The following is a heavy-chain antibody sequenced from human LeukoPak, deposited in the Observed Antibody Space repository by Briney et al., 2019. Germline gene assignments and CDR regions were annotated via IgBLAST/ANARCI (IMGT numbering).Heavy chain of an antibody. D-gene: IGHD3-22*01. CDR1: GFTFSSYE. V-gene: IGHV3-48*03. CDR3: AKESRVVMDY. J-gene: IGHJ4*02. Sequence: AGGSLRLSCAASGFTFSSYEMNWVRQAPGKGLEWVSYISSSGSTIYYADSVKGRFTISRDNSKNTLYLQMNSLRVEDTAVYYCAKESRVVMDYWGQGTLVTVFS. CDR2: ISSSGSTI.